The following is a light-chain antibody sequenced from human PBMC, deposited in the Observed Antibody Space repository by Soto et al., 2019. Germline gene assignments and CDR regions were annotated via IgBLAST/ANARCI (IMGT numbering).Light chain of an antibody. Sequence: QSALTQPASVSGSPGQSITISCTGSSSDIGAFNYVAWYQQHPGKAPKLIIHGVTNRPSGVSSRFSGSKSDYTASLTISGLQAEDEADYYCSSFAGSNNFPYVFGTGTKVTV. J-gene: IGLJ1*01. CDR3: SSFAGSNNFPYV. CDR1: SSDIGAFNY. CDR2: GVT. V-gene: IGLV2-14*01.